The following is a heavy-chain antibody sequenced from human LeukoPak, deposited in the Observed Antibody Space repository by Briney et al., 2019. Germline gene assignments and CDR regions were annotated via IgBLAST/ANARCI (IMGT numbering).Heavy chain of an antibody. D-gene: IGHD5-18*01. CDR1: GGSISSYY. CDR3: AREYSYGRLDY. J-gene: IGHJ4*02. Sequence: PSETLSLTCTVSGGSISSYYWSWIRQPPGKGLEWIGYIYYGGSTNYNPSLKSRVTISVDTSKNQFSLKLSSVTAADTAVYYRAREYSYGRLDYWGQGTLVTVSS. CDR2: IYYGGST. V-gene: IGHV4-59*01.